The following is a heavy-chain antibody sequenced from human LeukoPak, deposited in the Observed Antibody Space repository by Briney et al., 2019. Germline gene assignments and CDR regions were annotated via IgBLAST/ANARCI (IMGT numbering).Heavy chain of an antibody. V-gene: IGHV4-39*01. Sequence: SETLSLTCTVSGDSISTSNSYWGWIRQPPGKGLEWIGSIYYSGNTYYNASLKSRVTISVDTSKNQFSLKLSSVTAADTAVYYCARQQSESAFDIWGQGTMVTVSS. CDR3: ARQQSESAFDI. D-gene: IGHD1-14*01. J-gene: IGHJ3*02. CDR2: IYYSGNT. CDR1: GDSISTSNSY.